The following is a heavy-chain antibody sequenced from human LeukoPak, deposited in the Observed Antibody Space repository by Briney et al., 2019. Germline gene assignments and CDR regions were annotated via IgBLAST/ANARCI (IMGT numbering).Heavy chain of an antibody. CDR3: ARDRGTSYPSSFYY. CDR1: GFTFSSYV. V-gene: IGHV3-30*04. D-gene: IGHD6-6*01. Sequence: GGSLRLSCAASGFTFSSYVMHWVRQAPGKGLVGVAIISHDGSNEYYADSVKGRFTISRDNSKNTLYLQMNSLRAADTAVYYCARDRGTSYPSSFYYWGQGTLVTVSS. CDR2: ISHDGSNE. J-gene: IGHJ4*02.